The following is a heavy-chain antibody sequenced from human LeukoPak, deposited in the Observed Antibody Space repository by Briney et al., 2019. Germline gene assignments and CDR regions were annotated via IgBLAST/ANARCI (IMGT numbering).Heavy chain of an antibody. D-gene: IGHD3-22*01. CDR1: GGSISSYY. J-gene: IGHJ2*01. Sequence: SETLSLTCTVSGGSISSYYWSWIRQPPGKGLEWIGYIYYSGSTNYNPSLKSRVTISVDTSKNQFSLKLSSVTAADTAMYYCAREDSSGSRYFDLWGRGTLVTVSS. CDR3: AREDSSGSRYFDL. CDR2: IYYSGST. V-gene: IGHV4-59*01.